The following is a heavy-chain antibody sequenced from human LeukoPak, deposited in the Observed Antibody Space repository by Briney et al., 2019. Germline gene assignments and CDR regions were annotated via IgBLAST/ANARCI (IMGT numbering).Heavy chain of an antibody. CDR1: GGTFSTSA. V-gene: IGHV1-69*06. CDR2: IIPFFATA. J-gene: IGHJ4*02. Sequence: SVKVSCKASGGTFSTSAFSWVRQAPGQGLEWMGGIIPFFATANYAQKFQGRVTITADKSTSTAYMELSSLRSEDTAVYYCARDGTAVAGLIWGQGTLVTVSS. D-gene: IGHD6-19*01. CDR3: ARDGTAVAGLI.